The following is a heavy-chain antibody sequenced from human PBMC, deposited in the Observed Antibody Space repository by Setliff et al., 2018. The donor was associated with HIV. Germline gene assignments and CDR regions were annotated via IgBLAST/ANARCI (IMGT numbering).Heavy chain of an antibody. V-gene: IGHV3-23*01. J-gene: IGHJ3*02. CDR2: ITGDAGKT. CDR3: AREKKNGDTSVGGFDM. CDR1: GFTFSTYG. D-gene: IGHD2-8*01. Sequence: GGSLRLSCAASGFTFSTYGMHWVRQAPGKGLEWVSGITGDAGKTFYADAVKGRFTISRDNSKNMLALHMNSLRGEDTAVYYCAREKKNGDTSVGGFDMWGQGTMVTVSS.